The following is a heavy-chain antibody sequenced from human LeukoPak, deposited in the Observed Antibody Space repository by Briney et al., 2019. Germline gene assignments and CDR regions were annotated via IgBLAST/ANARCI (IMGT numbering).Heavy chain of an antibody. Sequence: PGGSLRLSCAASGLSFTIYWMHWVRQAPGEGLVWVSRINSDGSSTTYADSVKGRFSISRDNAKNTVYLQMNSLRPEDAAVYYCAREGVGTSRWHGRGALDYWGQGTLVTVSS. D-gene: IGHD1-7*01. J-gene: IGHJ4*02. V-gene: IGHV3-74*01. CDR1: GLSFTIYW. CDR3: AREGVGTSRWHGRGALDY. CDR2: INSDGSST.